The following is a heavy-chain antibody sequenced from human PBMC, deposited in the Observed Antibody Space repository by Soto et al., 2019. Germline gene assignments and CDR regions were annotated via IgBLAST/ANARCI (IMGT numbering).Heavy chain of an antibody. Sequence: EVQLLESGGGLVQPGGSLRLSCAASGFTFSTYAMSWVRQAPGKGLEWVSSINKNGGSTFYADSVKGRFTISRDNSKDTLFLQMNSLRAEDTALNYCAKRPSYDFVNWGQGTLVTVSS. CDR1: GFTFSTYA. CDR3: AKRPSYDFVN. J-gene: IGHJ4*02. D-gene: IGHD3-3*01. V-gene: IGHV3-23*01. CDR2: INKNGGST.